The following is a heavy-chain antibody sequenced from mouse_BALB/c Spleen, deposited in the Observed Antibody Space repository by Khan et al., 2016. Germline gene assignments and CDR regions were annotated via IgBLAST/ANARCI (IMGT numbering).Heavy chain of an antibody. J-gene: IGHJ4*01. Sequence: EVELVESGGDLVQPGGSRKLSCAASGFTFSGFGMHWVRKAPEKGLAWVAYITSGRTNIYYADTVKGRFTRSIDNPSTTLFLQMTSPRSEDAATDYLARREGSNAMDYWGQGTSGTVSS. CDR2: ITSGRTNI. V-gene: IGHV5-17*02. CDR1: GFTFSGFG. CDR3: ARREGSNAMDY.